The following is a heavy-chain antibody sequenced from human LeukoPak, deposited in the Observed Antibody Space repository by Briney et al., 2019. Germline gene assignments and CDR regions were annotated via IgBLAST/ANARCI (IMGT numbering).Heavy chain of an antibody. Sequence: SETLSLTCAVYGVSFSGYYWSWIRQPPGKGLEWIGEINHSGSTNYNPSLKSRVTISVDTSKNQFSLKLSSVTAADTAVYYCARERGTRYSGSYRYLDYWGQGTLVTVSS. CDR3: ARERGTRYSGSYRYLDY. V-gene: IGHV4-34*01. J-gene: IGHJ4*02. CDR1: GVSFSGYY. D-gene: IGHD1-26*01. CDR2: INHSGST.